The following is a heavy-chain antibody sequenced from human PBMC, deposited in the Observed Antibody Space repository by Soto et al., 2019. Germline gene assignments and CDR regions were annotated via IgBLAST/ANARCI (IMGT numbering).Heavy chain of an antibody. D-gene: IGHD1-1*01. CDR2: IWFDGTAN. J-gene: IGHJ5*02. CDR1: GFIINHRG. CDR3: ARENDENNWFDP. V-gene: IGHV3-33*01. Sequence: SLRLSGGASGFIINHRGMHCVRQAPGKGLEWVAVIWFDGTANHYTASVKGRFTISRDNSKNTLYLQMNSLRDEDTAVYYCARENDENNWFDPWGQGTLVTVSS.